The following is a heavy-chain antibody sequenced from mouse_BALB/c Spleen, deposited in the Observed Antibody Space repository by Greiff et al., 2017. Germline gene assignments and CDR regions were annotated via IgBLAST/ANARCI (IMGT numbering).Heavy chain of an antibody. J-gene: IGHJ4*01. CDR3: AREGDYDVGYAMDY. V-gene: IGHV3-2*02. D-gene: IGHD2-4*01. CDR2: ISYSGST. Sequence: VQLKESGPGLVKPSQSLSLTCTVTGYSITSDYAWNWIRQFPGNKLEWMGYISYSGSTSYNPSLKSRISITRDTSKNQFFLQLNSVTTEDTATYYCAREGDYDVGYAMDYWGQGTSVTVSS. CDR1: GYSITSDYA.